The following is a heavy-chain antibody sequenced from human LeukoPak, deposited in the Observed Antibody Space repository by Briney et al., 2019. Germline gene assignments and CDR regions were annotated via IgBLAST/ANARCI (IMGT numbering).Heavy chain of an antibody. V-gene: IGHV4-38-2*02. Sequence: PSETLSLTCTVSAYSINSNYHWGWIRQPPGKGLEWIATIYHTGGTYYNPSLKSRVTMSIDTSKNQFSLKLSSVTAADTALYYCSRASSTSFYDFWGQGTLVTVSS. J-gene: IGHJ4*02. CDR1: AYSINSNYH. D-gene: IGHD2/OR15-2a*01. CDR2: IYHTGGT. CDR3: SRASSTSFYDF.